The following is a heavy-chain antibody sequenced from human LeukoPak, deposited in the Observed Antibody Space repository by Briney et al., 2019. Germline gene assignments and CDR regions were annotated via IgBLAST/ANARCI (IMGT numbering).Heavy chain of an antibody. V-gene: IGHV1-2*02. CDR2: INANSGGT. Sequence: EASVKVSCKASGYTFTGYYMHWVRQAPGQGLEWMGWINANSGGTNYAQNFQGRVTMTRDTSISTAYMELSRLTSDDTAVYYCARSSSGSYTNDYWGQGTLVTVSS. D-gene: IGHD1-26*01. CDR1: GYTFTGYY. J-gene: IGHJ4*02. CDR3: ARSSSGSYTNDY.